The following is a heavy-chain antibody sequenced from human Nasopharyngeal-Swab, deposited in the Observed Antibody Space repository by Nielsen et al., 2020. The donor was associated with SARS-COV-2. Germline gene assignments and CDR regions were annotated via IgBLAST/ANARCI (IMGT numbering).Heavy chain of an antibody. J-gene: IGHJ3*02. CDR2: IYYGGDIT. V-gene: IGHV3-23*03. CDR3: AKNRDSVAGTPDDAFDI. D-gene: IGHD6-19*01. Sequence: WIRQPPGKGLEWVSVIYYGGDITYYADSVKGRFTTSRDNSKNTVHLQMDSLRADDTVIYYCAKNRDSVAGTPDDAFDIWGQGTMVTVSS.